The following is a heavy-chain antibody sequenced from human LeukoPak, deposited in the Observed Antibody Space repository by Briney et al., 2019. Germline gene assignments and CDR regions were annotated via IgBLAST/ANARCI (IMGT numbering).Heavy chain of an antibody. CDR3: AKRPRPYTTSSEIYYYYYMDV. CDR1: GFTVSSNY. CDR2: IYSGGGT. V-gene: IGHV3-53*01. J-gene: IGHJ6*03. D-gene: IGHD6-6*01. Sequence: GGSLRLSCAASGFTVSSNYMSWFRQAPGKGLEWVSLIYSGGGTFYADSVKGRFIISRDNSKNTLYLHMNSLRAEDTAVYFCAKRPRPYTTSSEIYYYYYMDVWGKGTTVTVSS.